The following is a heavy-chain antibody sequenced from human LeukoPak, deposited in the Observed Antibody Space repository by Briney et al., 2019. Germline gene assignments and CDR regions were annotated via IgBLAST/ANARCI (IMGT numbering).Heavy chain of an antibody. D-gene: IGHD3-16*02. J-gene: IGHJ4*02. CDR1: GFTVSSNH. V-gene: IGHV3-66*03. Sequence: GGALRLSCAASGFTVSSNHINWGRQAPGKGLEWVAIVYSNGSAYYADSVKDRFTISTDNSKNTVYLQMNSLRAADTAVYYCAREDPIVYWGQGTLVTVSS. CDR3: AREDPIVY. CDR2: VYSNGSA.